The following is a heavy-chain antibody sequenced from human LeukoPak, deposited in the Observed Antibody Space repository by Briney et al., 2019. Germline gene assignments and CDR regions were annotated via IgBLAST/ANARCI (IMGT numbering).Heavy chain of an antibody. CDR3: AKDRAMVRGVIHDY. V-gene: IGHV3-9*01. CDR2: ISWNSGSI. J-gene: IGHJ4*02. D-gene: IGHD3-10*01. Sequence: GGSPRLSCAASGFTFDDYAMHWVRQAPGKGLEWVSGISWNSGSIGYADSVKGRFTISRDNAKNSLYLQMNSLRAEDTALYYCAKDRAMVRGVIHDYWGQGTLVTVSS. CDR1: GFTFDDYA.